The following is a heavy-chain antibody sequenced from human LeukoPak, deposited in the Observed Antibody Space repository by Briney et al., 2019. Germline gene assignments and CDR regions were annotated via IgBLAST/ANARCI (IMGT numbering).Heavy chain of an antibody. CDR1: GGTFSSYA. CDR2: ISAYNGNT. V-gene: IGHV1-18*01. J-gene: IGHJ4*02. D-gene: IGHD3-10*01. CDR3: ARVAYGSGSYYF. Sequence: ASVKVSCKASGGTFSSYAISWVRQAPGQGLEWMGWISAYNGNTNYAQKLQGRVTMTTDTSTSTAYMELRSLRSDDTAVYYCARVAYGSGSYYFWGQGTLVTVSS.